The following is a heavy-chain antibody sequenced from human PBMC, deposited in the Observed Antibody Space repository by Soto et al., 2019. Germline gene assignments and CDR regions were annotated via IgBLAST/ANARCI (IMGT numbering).Heavy chain of an antibody. CDR2: ISGSGGST. Sequence: PGGSLRLSCAASGFTFSSYAMSWVRQAPGKGLEWVSAISGSGGSTYYADSVKGRFTISRDNSKNTLYLQMNSLRAEDTAVYYCAKDSSRQRAEPAFDHWGQGTLVTVSS. CDR3: AKDSSRQRAEPAFDH. J-gene: IGHJ4*02. V-gene: IGHV3-23*01. D-gene: IGHD6-25*01. CDR1: GFTFSSYA.